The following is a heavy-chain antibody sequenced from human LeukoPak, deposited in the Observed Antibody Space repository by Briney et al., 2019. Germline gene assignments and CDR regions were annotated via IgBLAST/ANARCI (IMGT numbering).Heavy chain of an antibody. J-gene: IGHJ4*02. Sequence: ASVKVSCKASGYTFSNYGINWVRQAPGQGLEWMGIINPSGGSTSYAQKFQGRVTMTRDTSTSTVYMELSSLRSEDTAVYYCARDLDRGGIAAAGTDWGQGTLVTVSS. V-gene: IGHV1-46*01. D-gene: IGHD6-13*01. CDR1: GYTFSNYG. CDR3: ARDLDRGGIAAAGTD. CDR2: INPSGGST.